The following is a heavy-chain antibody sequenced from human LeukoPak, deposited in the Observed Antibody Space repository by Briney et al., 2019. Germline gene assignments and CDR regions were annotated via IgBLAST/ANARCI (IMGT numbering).Heavy chain of an antibody. Sequence: GGSLRLSCTASGFTLSSYEMSWIRQAPGKGLEWVSGISWNSGSIGYADSVKGRFTISRDNAKSSLYLQMNSLRAEDTALYYCAKDIQGAVTTSSPDYWGQGTLVTVSS. CDR2: ISWNSGSI. J-gene: IGHJ4*02. D-gene: IGHD4-17*01. V-gene: IGHV3-9*01. CDR3: AKDIQGAVTTSSPDY. CDR1: GFTLSSYE.